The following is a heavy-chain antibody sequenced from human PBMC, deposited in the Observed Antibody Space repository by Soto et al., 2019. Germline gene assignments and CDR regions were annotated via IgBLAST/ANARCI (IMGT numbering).Heavy chain of an antibody. J-gene: IGHJ4*02. CDR1: GGTFSSYV. Sequence: ASVNVSCKASGGTFSSYVISWLRQALGQGLEWMGGVIPVLGQAYYAQNFQGRVTITADESTRTAYMELSSLRSEDTAVYFCARVGGVGAPPGSDFWGQGTLVTVSS. D-gene: IGHD1-26*01. CDR3: ARVGGVGAPPGSDF. V-gene: IGHV1-69*13. CDR2: VIPVLGQA.